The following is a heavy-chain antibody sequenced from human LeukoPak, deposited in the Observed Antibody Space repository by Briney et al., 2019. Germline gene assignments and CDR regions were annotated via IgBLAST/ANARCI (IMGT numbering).Heavy chain of an antibody. CDR1: GGSISSYY. D-gene: IGHD3-22*01. V-gene: IGHV4-59*01. Sequence: SETLSLTCAVSGGSISSYYWSWIRQPPGKGLEWIGYIYYSGSTNYNPSLKSRVTISVDTSKNQFSLKLSSVTAADTAVYYCARRWGSPDCYDSSGYQTAFDFWGQGTLVTVSS. CDR2: IYYSGST. J-gene: IGHJ4*02. CDR3: ARRWGSPDCYDSSGYQTAFDF.